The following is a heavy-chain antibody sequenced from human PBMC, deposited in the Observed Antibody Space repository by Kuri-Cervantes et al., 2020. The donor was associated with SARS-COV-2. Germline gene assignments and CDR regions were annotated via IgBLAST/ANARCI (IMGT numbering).Heavy chain of an antibody. V-gene: IGHV3-11*06. Sequence: GESLRLSCAASGFTFSDYYMSWIRQAPGKGLEWVSYISSSSSYTNYADSVKGRFTISRDNAKNSLYLQMNSLRAEDTAVYYCARGGVGITVDYWGQGTLVTVSS. CDR2: ISSSSSYT. J-gene: IGHJ4*02. CDR1: GFTFSDYY. CDR3: ARGGVGITVDY. D-gene: IGHD3-3*01.